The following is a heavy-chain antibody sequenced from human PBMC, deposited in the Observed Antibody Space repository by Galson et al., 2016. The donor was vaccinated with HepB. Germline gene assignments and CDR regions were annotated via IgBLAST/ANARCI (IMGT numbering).Heavy chain of an antibody. J-gene: IGHJ1*01. V-gene: IGHV5-51*01. CDR2: IYPADSDT. CDR1: GFKFSKFW. Sequence: QSGAEVKKPGESLKISCQGSGFKFSKFWIGWVRQMPGKGLEWVGIIYPADSDTRYSPSFQGQVTISADKSISTAFLQWNSLKASDTAIYYCARGYYYGSASSHTGFESWGQGTLVTVSP. CDR3: ARGYYYGSASSHTGFES. D-gene: IGHD3-10*01.